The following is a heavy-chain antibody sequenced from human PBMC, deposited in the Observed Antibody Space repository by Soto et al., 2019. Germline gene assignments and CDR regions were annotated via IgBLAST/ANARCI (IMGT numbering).Heavy chain of an antibody. V-gene: IGHV3-33*01. J-gene: IGHJ6*02. CDR1: GFTFSSYG. D-gene: IGHD1-26*01. Sequence: QAGGSLRLSCAASGFTFSSYGMHWVRQAPGKGLEWVAVIWYDGSNKYYADSVKGRFTISRDNSKSTLYLQMNSLRAEDTAVYYCARIEAGWELPSMGYYYGMDVRGQGTTVAASS. CDR2: IWYDGSNK. CDR3: ARIEAGWELPSMGYYYGMDV.